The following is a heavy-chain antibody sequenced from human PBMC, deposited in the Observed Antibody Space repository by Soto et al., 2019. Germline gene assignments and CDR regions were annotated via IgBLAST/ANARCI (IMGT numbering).Heavy chain of an antibody. Sequence: SETLSLTCTVSGGSITSCVDYWSWIRHNPGKGLELIGYIYYSGSAYYNPSLKSRVTISVDRSKNQFSLKLSSVTAADTAVYYCARGWDTVTKFDYWGQGTLVTVSS. V-gene: IGHV4-30-4*08. CDR3: ARGWDTVTKFDY. CDR2: IYYSGSA. J-gene: IGHJ4*02. CDR1: GGSITSCVDY. D-gene: IGHD4-17*01.